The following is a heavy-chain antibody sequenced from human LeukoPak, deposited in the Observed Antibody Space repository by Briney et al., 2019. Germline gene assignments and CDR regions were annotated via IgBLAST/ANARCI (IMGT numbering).Heavy chain of an antibody. J-gene: IGHJ3*02. D-gene: IGHD3-22*01. CDR2: INPNSGGT. CDR1: GYTFTGYY. Sequence: GASVKVSCKASGYTFTGYYMHWVRQAPGQGLEWMGWINPNSGGTNYAQKFQGRVTMTRDTSISTAYMELSRLRSDDTAVYYCAIAYYYDSSDAFDIWGQGTMVTVSS. V-gene: IGHV1-2*02. CDR3: AIAYYYDSSDAFDI.